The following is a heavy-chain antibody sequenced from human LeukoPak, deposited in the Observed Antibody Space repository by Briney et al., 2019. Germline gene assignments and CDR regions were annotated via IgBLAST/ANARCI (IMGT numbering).Heavy chain of an antibody. J-gene: IGHJ4*02. V-gene: IGHV1-69*06. CDR3: ARRDSGSYSFDY. Sequence: GASVKVSCKASGGTFSSYAISWVRQAPGQGLEWMGGIIPIFGTANYAQKFQGRVTITADKSTSTAYMELSSLRSEDTAVYYCARRDSGSYSFDYWGQGTLVTVSS. CDR2: IIPIFGTA. CDR1: GGTFSSYA. D-gene: IGHD1-26*01.